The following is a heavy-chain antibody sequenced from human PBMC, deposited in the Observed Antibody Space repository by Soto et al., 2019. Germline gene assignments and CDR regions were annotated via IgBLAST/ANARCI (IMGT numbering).Heavy chain of an antibody. CDR1: GFTFSSYD. V-gene: IGHV3-13*01. J-gene: IGHJ6*02. D-gene: IGHD3-9*01. CDR3: ARDLRRYDNRDYYYGMDV. CDR2: IGTAGDT. Sequence: GGSLRLSCAASGFTFSSYDMHWVHQATGKGLEWVSAIGTAGDTYYPGSVKGRFTISRENAKNSLYLQMNSLRAEDTAVYYCARDLRRYDNRDYYYGMDVWGQGTTVTVSS.